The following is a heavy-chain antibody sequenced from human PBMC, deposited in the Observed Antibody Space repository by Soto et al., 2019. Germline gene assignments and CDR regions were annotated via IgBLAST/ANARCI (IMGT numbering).Heavy chain of an antibody. Sequence: QVQLVQSGAEVKKPGSSVKVSCKASGGTFSSYAISWVRQAPGQGLEWMGGIIPIFGTGNYAQKFQGRVTRRAAESTSTAYLELSSLRSEDTAVYYCASLCTNGVCYHNYYYGMDVWGQGTTVTVSS. D-gene: IGHD2-8*01. CDR1: GGTFSSYA. CDR2: IIPIFGTG. V-gene: IGHV1-69*12. J-gene: IGHJ6*02. CDR3: ASLCTNGVCYHNYYYGMDV.